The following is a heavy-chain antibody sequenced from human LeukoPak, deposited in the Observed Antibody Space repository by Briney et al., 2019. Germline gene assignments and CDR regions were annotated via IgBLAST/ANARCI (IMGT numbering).Heavy chain of an antibody. CDR3: AKEGWFDAFDI. J-gene: IGHJ3*02. Sequence: PGRSLRLSCAASGFTFSSYGMHWVRRAPGKGLEWVAVISYDGSNKYYADSVKGRFTISRDNSKNTLYLQMNSLRAEDTAVYYCAKEGWFDAFDIWGQGTMVTVSS. V-gene: IGHV3-30*18. CDR2: ISYDGSNK. D-gene: IGHD6-19*01. CDR1: GFTFSSYG.